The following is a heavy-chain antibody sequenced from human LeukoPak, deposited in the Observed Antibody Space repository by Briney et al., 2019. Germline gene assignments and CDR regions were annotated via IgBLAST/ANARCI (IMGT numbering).Heavy chain of an antibody. CDR1: GFTFSSYG. D-gene: IGHD3-10*01. V-gene: IGHV3-23*01. CDR2: ISGSGVST. J-gene: IGHJ4*02. CDR3: AKDLHYGSADY. Sequence: GGSLRLSCAASGFTFSSYGMSWVRQAPGKGLEWVSAISGSGVSTYYADSVKGRFTISRDNAKNALYLQMNSLRAEDTAVYYCAKDLHYGSADYWGQGTLVTVSS.